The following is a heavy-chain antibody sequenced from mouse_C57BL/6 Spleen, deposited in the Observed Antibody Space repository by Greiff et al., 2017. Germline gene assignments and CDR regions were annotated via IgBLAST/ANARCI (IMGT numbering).Heavy chain of an antibody. CDR3: TRDYYGSRSFDY. V-gene: IGHV5-9-1*02. CDR1: GFTFSSYA. Sequence: EVKLVESGEGLVKPGGSLKLSCAASGFTFSSYAMSWVRQTPEKRLAWVAYISSGGDYIYYADTVKGRFTISSDNARNTLYLQMSSLKSEDTAMYYCTRDYYGSRSFDYWGQGTTLTVSS. J-gene: IGHJ2*01. CDR2: ISSGGDYI. D-gene: IGHD1-1*01.